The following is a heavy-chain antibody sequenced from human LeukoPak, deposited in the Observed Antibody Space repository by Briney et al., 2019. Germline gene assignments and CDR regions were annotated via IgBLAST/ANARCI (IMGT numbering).Heavy chain of an antibody. J-gene: IGHJ4*02. V-gene: IGHV3-21*01. D-gene: IGHD1-26*01. CDR3: ARDGLVGAKAGGDY. CDR2: ISSSSSYI. Sequence: GGSLRLSCAASGFTFSSYTMNWVRQAPGKGLEWVSSISSSSSYIFYADSVKGRFTISRDNAKNSLYLQMNSLRAEDTAVYYCARDGLVGAKAGGDYWGQGTLVTVSS. CDR1: GFTFSSYT.